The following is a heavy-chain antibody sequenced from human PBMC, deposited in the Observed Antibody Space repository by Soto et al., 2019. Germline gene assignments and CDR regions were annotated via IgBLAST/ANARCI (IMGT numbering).Heavy chain of an antibody. Sequence: QVQLVQSGAEVKKPGSSVKVSCKASGGTFSSYTISWVRQAPGQGLEWMGRIIPILGIANYAQKFQGRVTINPEKSTRPGFMELGSLGFEEKGVYYCAKEYCCSTRRYRDYWGQGTLVTLSS. CDR3: AKEYCCSTRRYRDY. CDR1: GGTFSSYT. V-gene: IGHV1-69*02. D-gene: IGHD2-2*02. CDR2: IIPILGIA. J-gene: IGHJ4*02.